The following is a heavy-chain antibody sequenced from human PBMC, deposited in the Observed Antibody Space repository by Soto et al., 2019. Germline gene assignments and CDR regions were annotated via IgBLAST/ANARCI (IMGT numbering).Heavy chain of an antibody. CDR2: INPNSGGT. D-gene: IGHD6-19*01. V-gene: IGHV1-2*04. Sequence: ASVNVSFKASGYTFTGYYMHWVRQAPGQGLEWMGWINPNSGGTNYAQKFQGWVTMTRDTSISTAYMELSRLRSDDTAVYYCASHGGEIAVAGLLDDYYGMDVWGQGTTVTAP. CDR1: GYTFTGYY. J-gene: IGHJ6*02. CDR3: ASHGGEIAVAGLLDDYYGMDV.